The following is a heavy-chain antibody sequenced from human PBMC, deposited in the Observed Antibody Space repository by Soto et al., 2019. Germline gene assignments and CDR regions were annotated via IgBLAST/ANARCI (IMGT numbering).Heavy chain of an antibody. J-gene: IGHJ5*02. CDR1: GGSISSYY. CDR3: ARYLPMGNWFDP. CDR2: IYYSGST. Sequence: SETLSLTCTVSGGSISSYYWSWIRQPPGKGLEWIGYIYYSGSTNYNPSLKSRVTISVDTSKNQFSLKLSSVTAADTAVYYCARYLPMGNWFDPWGQGTLVTVSS. D-gene: IGHD2-8*01. V-gene: IGHV4-59*01.